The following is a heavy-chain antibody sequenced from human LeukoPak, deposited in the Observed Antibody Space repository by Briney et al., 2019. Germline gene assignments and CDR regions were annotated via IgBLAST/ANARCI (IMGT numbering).Heavy chain of an antibody. D-gene: IGHD6-19*01. Sequence: GGSLRLSCEASGFAFSFFAMSWLRQAPGKGLEWVSTINANSGTRSYAASVRGRFTISRDNSKNTLYLQLNTLRADDTAVYYCAKPISGGLAVTADWFAPWGQGNLVVVSS. CDR1: GFAFSFFA. CDR3: AKPISGGLAVTADWFAP. V-gene: IGHV3-23*01. CDR2: INANSGTR. J-gene: IGHJ5*01.